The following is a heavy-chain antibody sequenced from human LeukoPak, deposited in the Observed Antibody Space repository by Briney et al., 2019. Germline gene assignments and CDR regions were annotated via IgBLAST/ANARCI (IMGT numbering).Heavy chain of an antibody. V-gene: IGHV4-34*01. CDR1: GFTFSSYS. J-gene: IGHJ5*02. D-gene: IGHD3-16*02. CDR2: INHSGST. CDR3: ARHNSHYDYVWGSYRQNWFDP. Sequence: GSLRLSCAASGFTFSSYSMNWVRQPPGKGLEWIGEINHSGSTNYNPSLKSRATISVDTSKNQFSLKLSSVTAADTAVYYCARHNSHYDYVWGSYRQNWFDPWGQGTLVTVSS.